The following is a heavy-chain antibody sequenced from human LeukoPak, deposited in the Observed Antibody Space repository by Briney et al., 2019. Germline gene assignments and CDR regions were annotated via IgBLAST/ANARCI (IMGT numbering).Heavy chain of an antibody. D-gene: IGHD3-10*01. CDR3: ARVSGLLWFGELLPSYYYYGMDV. CDR1: GDSISSPYY. V-gene: IGHV4-38-2*02. Sequence: SETLSLTCTVSGDSISSPYYWGWIRQPPGKGLEWIGSIYHTESTYYDPSLKSRVTILIDTSKNQFSLRLGSVTAADTAVYYCARVSGLLWFGELLPSYYYYGMDVWGQGTTVTVSS. CDR2: IYHTEST. J-gene: IGHJ6*02.